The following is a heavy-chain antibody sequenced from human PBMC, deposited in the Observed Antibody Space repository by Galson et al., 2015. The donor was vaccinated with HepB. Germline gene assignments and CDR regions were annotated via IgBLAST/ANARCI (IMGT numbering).Heavy chain of an antibody. Sequence: SLRLSCAASGFTFSSYWMHWVRQAPGKGLVWVSRINSDGSSTSYADSVKGRFTISRDNAKNTLYLQMNSLRAEDTAVYYCLLSGSGSYLVHYRDIWGQGTMVTVSS. V-gene: IGHV3-74*01. D-gene: IGHD3-10*01. CDR3: LLSGSGSYLVHYRDI. CDR1: GFTFSSYW. J-gene: IGHJ3*02. CDR2: INSDGSST.